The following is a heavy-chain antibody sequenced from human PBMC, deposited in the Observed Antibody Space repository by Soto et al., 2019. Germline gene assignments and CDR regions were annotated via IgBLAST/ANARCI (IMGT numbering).Heavy chain of an antibody. Sequence: GGSLRLSCAASGFTFSSFALSWVRQAPGKGLEWVSAISGTGDGTDYADSVKGRFTISRDNSKNTLYLHMNSLRAEDTAVYYCAGPGSSSQDYWGKGALVTV. D-gene: IGHD5-18*01. CDR1: GFTFSSFA. J-gene: IGHJ4*02. V-gene: IGHV3-23*01. CDR2: ISGTGDGT. CDR3: AGPGSSSQDY.